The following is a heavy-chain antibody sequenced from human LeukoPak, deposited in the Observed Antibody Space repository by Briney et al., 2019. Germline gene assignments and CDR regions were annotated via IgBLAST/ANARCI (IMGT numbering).Heavy chain of an antibody. D-gene: IGHD3-22*01. CDR1: GGSISSLNW. Sequence: PSETLSLTCAVSGGSISSLNWWSWVRQPPGKGLEWIGEVYHSGSSNYNLSLKSRVTISVDKSKNQFSLKLSSVTAADTAVYYCAGRDYYDSTGYWNCWGQGILVTVSS. CDR3: AGRDYYDSTGYWNC. V-gene: IGHV4-4*02. CDR2: VYHSGSS. J-gene: IGHJ4*02.